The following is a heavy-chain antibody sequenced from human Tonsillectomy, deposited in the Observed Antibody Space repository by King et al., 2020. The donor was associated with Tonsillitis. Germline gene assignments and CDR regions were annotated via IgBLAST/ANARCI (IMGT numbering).Heavy chain of an antibody. Sequence: HVQLVQSGGGLVKPGGSLRLSCAASGFTFSDYYMSWIRQAPGKGPGWVSYISSSSSYTNYADSVMGRFTISRDNAKNSLSLQMNSLRAEDTAVYYCARIRWNYGPIGFDPWGQGTLVTVSS. CDR1: GFTFSDYY. CDR2: ISSSSSYT. J-gene: IGHJ5*02. D-gene: IGHD1-7*01. CDR3: ARIRWNYGPIGFDP. V-gene: IGHV3-11*05.